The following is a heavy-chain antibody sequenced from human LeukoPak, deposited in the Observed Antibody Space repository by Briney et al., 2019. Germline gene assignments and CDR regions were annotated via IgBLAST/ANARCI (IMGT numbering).Heavy chain of an antibody. CDR1: GGSFSGYY. CDR3: ARGRLVSSQPFDY. Sequence: PSETLSLTCAVYGGSFSGYYWSWIRQPPGKGLEWIGEINHSGSTNYNPSLKSRVTISVDTSKNQFSLKLTSVTAADTAVYYCARGRLVSSQPFDYWGQGTLVTVSS. CDR2: INHSGST. D-gene: IGHD6-6*01. V-gene: IGHV4-34*01. J-gene: IGHJ4*02.